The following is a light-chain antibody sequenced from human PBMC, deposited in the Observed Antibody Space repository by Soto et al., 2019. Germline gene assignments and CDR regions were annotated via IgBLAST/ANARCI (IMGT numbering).Light chain of an antibody. CDR2: DAS. CDR1: QSISNH. Sequence: EIVLTQSPATLSLSPGERATLSCRASQSISNHLAWYQQTPGQAPRLLIYDASNRATGIPARFSGSGSGTDFTLTISNLEPEDFAIYYCQQRAFGQGTKV. CDR3: QQRA. J-gene: IGKJ1*01. V-gene: IGKV3-11*01.